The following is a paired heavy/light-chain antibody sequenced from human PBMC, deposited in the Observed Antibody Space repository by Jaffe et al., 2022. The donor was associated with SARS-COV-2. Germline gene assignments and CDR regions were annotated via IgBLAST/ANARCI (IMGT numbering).Heavy chain of an antibody. CDR2: INQDGSEK. V-gene: IGHV3-7*01. Sequence: EVQLVESGGNLVQPGGSLRLSCAVSGFTFSSYWMTWVRQAPGKGLEWVANINQDGSEKYYVDSVKGRFTISRDNAKNSLSLQMNSLRAEDTAVYYCARRDLPASSGHYWGPPVDYWGQGTLVTVSS. CDR1: GFTFSSYW. D-gene: IGHD1-26*01. CDR3: ARRDLPASSGHYWGPPVDY. J-gene: IGHJ4*02.
Light chain of an antibody. Sequence: SYELTQPPSVSVSPGQTASITCSGDKLGDKYACWYQQKPGQSPVLVIYQDTKRPSGIPERFSGSNSGNTATLTISGTQAMDEADYYCQAWDSSTSYVFGTGTKVTVL. CDR1: KLGDKY. CDR3: QAWDSSTSYV. V-gene: IGLV3-1*01. J-gene: IGLJ1*01. CDR2: QDT.